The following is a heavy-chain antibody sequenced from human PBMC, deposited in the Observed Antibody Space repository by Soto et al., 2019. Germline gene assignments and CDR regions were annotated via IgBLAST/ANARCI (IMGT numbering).Heavy chain of an antibody. CDR2: IYYSGST. CDR1: GGSISSYY. D-gene: IGHD4-17*01. V-gene: IGHV4-59*01. Sequence: SETLSLTCTVSGGSISSYYWSWIRQPPGKGLEWIGYIYYSGSTNYNPSLKSRVTISVDTSKNQFSLKLSSVTAADTAVYYCARERNDYGDYGGFDYWGQGTLVTVSS. J-gene: IGHJ4*02. CDR3: ARERNDYGDYGGFDY.